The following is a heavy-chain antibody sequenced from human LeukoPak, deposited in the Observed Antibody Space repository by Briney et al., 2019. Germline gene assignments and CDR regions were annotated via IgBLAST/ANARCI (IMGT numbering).Heavy chain of an antibody. J-gene: IGHJ6*03. Sequence: PGGSLRLSCAVSGFTFSDAGMNWVRQAPGKGLGWVGRIKTKSEGGATDYAAPAKGRFTISRDDSKNALFLQMDSLKSDDTAMYYCTTEFKELGSFFYFYYMDVWGTGTTVTISS. CDR3: TTEFKELGSFFYFYYMDV. V-gene: IGHV3-15*01. D-gene: IGHD3-10*01. CDR1: GFTFSDAG. CDR2: IKTKSEGGAT.